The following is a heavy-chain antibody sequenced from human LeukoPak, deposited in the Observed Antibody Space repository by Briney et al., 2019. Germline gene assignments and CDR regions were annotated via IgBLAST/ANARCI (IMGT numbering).Heavy chain of an antibody. J-gene: IGHJ4*02. V-gene: IGHV3-23*01. D-gene: IGHD1-20*01. CDR2: ISGSGGST. Sequence: GGSLRLSCAASGFTFSSYAMSWVRQAPGKGLEWVSAISGSGGSTYYADSVKGRFTISRGNSKNTLYLQMNSLRAEDTAVYYCAKGITVRSYFDYWGQGTLVTVSS. CDR1: GFTFSSYA. CDR3: AKGITVRSYFDY.